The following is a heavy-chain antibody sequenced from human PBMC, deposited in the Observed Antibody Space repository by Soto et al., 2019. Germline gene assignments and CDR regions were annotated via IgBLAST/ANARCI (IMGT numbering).Heavy chain of an antibody. CDR1: GYSFTSYW. Sequence: GESLKISCKGSGYSFTSYWIGWVRQMPGKGLEWMGIIYPGDSDTRYSPSFQGQVTISADKSISTAYLQWSSLKASDTAMYYCALGYCSSTSCYTGGYYYYGIDVWGQGTTVTVSS. CDR3: ALGYCSSTSCYTGGYYYYGIDV. V-gene: IGHV5-51*01. D-gene: IGHD2-2*02. CDR2: IYPGDSDT. J-gene: IGHJ6*02.